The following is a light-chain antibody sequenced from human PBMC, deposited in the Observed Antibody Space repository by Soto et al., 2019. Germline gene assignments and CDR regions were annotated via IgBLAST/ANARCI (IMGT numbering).Light chain of an antibody. J-gene: IGKJ4*01. CDR1: QTIRTY. V-gene: IGKV1-39*01. Sequence: DIPMTQSPPSLSSSVGDRVTITCRASQTIRTYLHWYQQKPGKAPNLLIYSASNLQSGVPSRFSRSGSGTDFTLTISSLQPEDSGTYYCQQTYSTLVSFGGGTKVEIK. CDR3: QQTYSTLVS. CDR2: SAS.